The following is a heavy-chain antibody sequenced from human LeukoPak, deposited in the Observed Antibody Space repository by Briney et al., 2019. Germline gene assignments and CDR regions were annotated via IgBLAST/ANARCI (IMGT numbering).Heavy chain of an antibody. CDR2: IYWDDDK. D-gene: IGHD5-18*01. J-gene: IGHJ4*02. V-gene: IGHV2-5*02. CDR1: GFSLSTSGVG. Sequence: KESGPTLVKPTQTLTLTCTFSGFSLSTSGVGVGWIRQPPGKALEWLAIIYWDDDKRYSPSLKSRLTITRDTSKNQAVLTMTNMDPVDTVTYFCAHRGSGFTYGHFDYWGQGTLVTVSS. CDR3: AHRGSGFTYGHFDY.